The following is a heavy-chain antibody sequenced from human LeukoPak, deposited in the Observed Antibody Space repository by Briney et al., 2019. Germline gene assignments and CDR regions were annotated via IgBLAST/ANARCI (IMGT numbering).Heavy chain of an antibody. CDR1: GFTFSSYW. CDR2: IKQEGSEK. Sequence: GGSLRLSCAASGFTFSSYWMSWVRQASGKGLGWVASIKQEGSEKYYVDSVKGRFAISRDNANNSLYLQMNSLRAEDTAVYYCARRIYGSGSPNFDFWGQGTLVTVSS. J-gene: IGHJ4*02. V-gene: IGHV3-7*03. D-gene: IGHD3-10*01. CDR3: ARRIYGSGSPNFDF.